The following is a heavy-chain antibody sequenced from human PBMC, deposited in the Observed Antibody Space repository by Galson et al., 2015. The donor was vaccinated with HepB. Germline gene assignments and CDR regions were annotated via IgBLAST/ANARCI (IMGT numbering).Heavy chain of an antibody. Sequence: SLRLSCAASGFTFSSHWMSWVRQAPGKGLEWVANIKQDGSEKYYVDSVKGRFTISRDNAKNSLYLQMNSLKAEDTAVYYCARDGVAAGIYFDYWGQGTLVTVSS. CDR3: ARDGVAAGIYFDY. V-gene: IGHV3-7*03. D-gene: IGHD6-13*01. J-gene: IGHJ4*02. CDR1: GFTFSSHW. CDR2: IKQDGSEK.